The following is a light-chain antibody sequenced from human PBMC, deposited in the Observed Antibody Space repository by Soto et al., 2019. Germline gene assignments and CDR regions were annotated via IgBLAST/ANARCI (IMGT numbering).Light chain of an antibody. V-gene: IGKV1-5*03. J-gene: IGKJ1*01. CDR3: QQYKTYPGT. CDR1: ETISTW. CDR2: KAS. Sequence: DIQMTQSPSTLAASVGDRVTITCRASETISTWLAWYQQKPGKAPNLLIYKASTLGSGVPSRFIGSGSGTEFTLTIRGLQADDFATYYCQQYKTYPGTFAPGTKVEIQ.